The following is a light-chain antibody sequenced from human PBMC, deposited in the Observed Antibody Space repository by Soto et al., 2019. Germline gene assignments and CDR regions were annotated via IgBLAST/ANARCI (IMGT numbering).Light chain of an antibody. V-gene: IGKV1-5*03. Sequence: DIQMTQSPSTLSAYVGDRVTITCRASQSIGTSLAWCQQKPGKAPKLLIFKASTLESGVPSRFSGSGSGTEFTLTISSLEADDFATYYWQHYNPMSRTFGQGTKVDI. CDR1: QSIGTS. J-gene: IGKJ1*01. CDR2: KAS. CDR3: QHYNPMSRT.